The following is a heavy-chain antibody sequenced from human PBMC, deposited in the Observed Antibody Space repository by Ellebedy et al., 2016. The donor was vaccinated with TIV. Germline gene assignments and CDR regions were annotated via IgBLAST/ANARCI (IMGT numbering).Heavy chain of an antibody. CDR3: SMMLAATFDY. Sequence: MPGGSLRLSCTVSGGSISSYYWGWIRQPPGKGLEWIGYIYYSGSTIYNPSLKSRVSISVDTSKNQFSLKLSSVTAADTAVYYCSMMLAATFDYWGQGALVTVSA. J-gene: IGHJ4*02. CDR2: IYYSGST. CDR1: GGSISSYY. D-gene: IGHD5-24*01. V-gene: IGHV4-59*12.